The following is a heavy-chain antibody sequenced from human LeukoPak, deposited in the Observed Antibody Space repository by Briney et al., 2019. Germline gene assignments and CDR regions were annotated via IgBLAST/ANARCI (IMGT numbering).Heavy chain of an antibody. D-gene: IGHD3-10*01. CDR3: ARNVDSGLDY. CDR1: GYTFTPYY. V-gene: IGHV1-46*03. J-gene: IGHJ4*02. Sequence: ASVKVSCKASGYTFTPYYVHWVRQAPGQGLEWMGFINPSGGSTSYAQKFQGRVTMTRVTSTSTVYMELSSLRSEDTAVYYCARNVDSGLDYWGQGTLVTVSS. CDR2: INPSGGST.